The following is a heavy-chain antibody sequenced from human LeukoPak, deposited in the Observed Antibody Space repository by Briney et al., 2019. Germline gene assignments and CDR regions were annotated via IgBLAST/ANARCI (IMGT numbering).Heavy chain of an antibody. V-gene: IGHV3-30*02. J-gene: IGHJ6*03. Sequence: PGGSLRLSCAASGFTFSTYGMHWVRQAPGKGLEWVAFIRYDGSDKYYADSVKGRFTISRDDSKNTAYLQMNSLKTEDTAVYYCTRALGNYYYYYMDVWGKGTTVTVSS. CDR1: GFTFSTYG. CDR2: IRYDGSDK. CDR3: TRALGNYYYYYMDV.